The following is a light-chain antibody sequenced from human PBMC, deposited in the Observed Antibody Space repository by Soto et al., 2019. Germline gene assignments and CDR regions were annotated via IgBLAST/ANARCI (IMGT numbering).Light chain of an antibody. Sequence: EIVMTQSPATLSVSPGERATLSCRASQSVSSNLAWYQQKPGQAPRLVIYGASTRATGIPARFSGSGSGTEFPLTISSLQSEDFAVYYCQQYNNWPFTFAPGTKVDIK. CDR2: GAS. CDR1: QSVSSN. CDR3: QQYNNWPFT. J-gene: IGKJ3*01. V-gene: IGKV3-15*01.